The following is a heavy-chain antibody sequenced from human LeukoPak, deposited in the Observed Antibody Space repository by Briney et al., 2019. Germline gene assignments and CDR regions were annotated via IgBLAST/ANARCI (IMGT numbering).Heavy chain of an antibody. D-gene: IGHD3-10*01. V-gene: IGHV4-34*01. CDR1: GGSFSGYY. Sequence: SETLSLTCAVYGGSFSGYYWSWIRQPPGKGLEWIGEINHSGSTNYNPSLKSRVTISVDTSKNQFSLKLSSVTAADTAVYYCARGWAGSGSYYNLRPNYYYYGMDVWGQGTTVTVSS. J-gene: IGHJ6*02. CDR3: ARGWAGSGSYYNLRPNYYYYGMDV. CDR2: INHSGST.